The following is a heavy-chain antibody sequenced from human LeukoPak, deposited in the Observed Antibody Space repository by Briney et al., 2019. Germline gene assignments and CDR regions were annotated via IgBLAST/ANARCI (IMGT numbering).Heavy chain of an antibody. CDR1: GFTVSDNY. V-gene: IGHV3-66*01. J-gene: IGHJ4*02. Sequence: GGSLRLSCAASGFTVSDNYMSWVRQAPGKGLDWVSIIYSDGRTFYADSVKGRFTISRDNSKNTVYLQMNSLRVEDTAVYYCARDPGYSYGYDYRGQGTLVTVSS. CDR3: ARDPGYSYGYDY. D-gene: IGHD5-18*01. CDR2: IYSDGRT.